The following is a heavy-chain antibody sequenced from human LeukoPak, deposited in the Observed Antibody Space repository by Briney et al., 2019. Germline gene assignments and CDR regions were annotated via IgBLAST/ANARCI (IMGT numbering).Heavy chain of an antibody. V-gene: IGHV3-23*01. CDR3: ARGYVDMVY. CDR1: GFIFGTYG. Sequence: PGRSLRLSCAASGFIFGTYGMPWVRQAPGKGLEWVSAISGSGGSTYYVDSVKGRFTISRDNSKNTLYLQMNSLRAEDTAVYYCARGYVDMVYWGQGTLVTVSS. D-gene: IGHD3-10*01. CDR2: ISGSGGST. J-gene: IGHJ4*02.